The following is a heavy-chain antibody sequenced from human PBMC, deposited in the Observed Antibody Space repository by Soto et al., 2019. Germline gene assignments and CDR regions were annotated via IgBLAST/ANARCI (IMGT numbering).Heavy chain of an antibody. D-gene: IGHD2-8*01. CDR2: INAYNGYT. J-gene: IGHJ4*02. CDR3: ARDDCTNGVCYIGY. Sequence: GASVKVSCKASGYSFISYVINWVRQAPGQGLEWMGWINAYNGYTNYAQKLQGRVTLTADTSTSTAYMELRSLRSDDTAVYFCARDDCTNGVCYIGYWGQGTLVTVS. V-gene: IGHV1-18*04. CDR1: GYSFISYV.